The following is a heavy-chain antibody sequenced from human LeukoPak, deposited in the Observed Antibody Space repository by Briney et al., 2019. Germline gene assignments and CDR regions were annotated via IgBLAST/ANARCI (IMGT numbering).Heavy chain of an antibody. D-gene: IGHD2-15*01. J-gene: IGHJ4*02. Sequence: GGSLRLSCAASGFTFSSYWMSWVRQAPGKGLEWVANIKEDGSEKYYVDSVKGRFTISRDNAKNSLYLQMNSLRAEDTAVYYCARVLVVVAAPRSRPFDYWGQGTLVTVFS. CDR2: IKEDGSEK. CDR3: ARVLVVVAAPRSRPFDY. CDR1: GFTFSSYW. V-gene: IGHV3-7*01.